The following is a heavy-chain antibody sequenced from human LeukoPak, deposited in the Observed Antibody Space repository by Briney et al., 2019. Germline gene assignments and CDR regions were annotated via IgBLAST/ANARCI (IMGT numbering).Heavy chain of an antibody. D-gene: IGHD4-17*01. CDR1: GGSISSSSYC. Sequence: PSGTLSLTCTVSGGSISSSSYCWGWIRQPPGKGLEWIGSIYYSGSTYYNPSLKSRVTISVDTSKNQFSLKLSSVTAADTAVYYCATLPPRAYGDYLLAYYYYGMDVWGQGTTVTVSS. J-gene: IGHJ6*02. V-gene: IGHV4-39*01. CDR2: IYYSGST. CDR3: ATLPPRAYGDYLLAYYYYGMDV.